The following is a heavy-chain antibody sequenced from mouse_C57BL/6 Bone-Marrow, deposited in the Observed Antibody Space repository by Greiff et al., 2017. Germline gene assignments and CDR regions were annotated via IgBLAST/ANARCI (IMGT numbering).Heavy chain of an antibody. J-gene: IGHJ4*01. CDR3: ARRGVLLRYYYAMDY. D-gene: IGHD1-1*01. CDR2: ISYDGSN. Sequence: VQLQQSGPGLVKPSQSLSLTCSVTGYSITSGYYWNWIRQFPGNKLEWMGYISYDGSNNYNPSLKNRISITRDTSKNQFFLKLNSVTTEDTATYYCARRGVLLRYYYAMDYWGQGTSVTVSS. CDR1: GYSITSGYY. V-gene: IGHV3-6*01.